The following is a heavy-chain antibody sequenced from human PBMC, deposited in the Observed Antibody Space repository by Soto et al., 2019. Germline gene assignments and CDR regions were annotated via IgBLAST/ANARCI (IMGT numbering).Heavy chain of an antibody. CDR3: ARAASLRFLEWLPPKDYYFDY. Sequence: QVQLQQWGAGLLKPSETLSLTCAVYGGSFSGYYWSWIRQPPGKGLEWIGEITHSGSTNYNPSLKSRVTISVDTSKNQFSLKLSSVTAADTAVYYCARAASLRFLEWLPPKDYYFDYWGQGTLVTVSS. D-gene: IGHD3-3*01. J-gene: IGHJ4*02. CDR2: ITHSGST. CDR1: GGSFSGYY. V-gene: IGHV4-34*01.